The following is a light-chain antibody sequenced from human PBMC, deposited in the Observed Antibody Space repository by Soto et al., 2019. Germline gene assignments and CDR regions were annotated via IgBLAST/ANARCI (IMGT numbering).Light chain of an antibody. CDR3: QQYDNLPLT. CDR1: QDINNY. CDR2: DAS. Sequence: DIQMTQSPSSLSASVGDRVTITCQASQDINNYLIWYQVKPGKAPKLLIYDASNLETGVPPRFSGSGYGTEFTFTISSLQPEDVATYSCQQYDNLPLTFGGGTKVEI. J-gene: IGKJ4*01. V-gene: IGKV1-33*01.